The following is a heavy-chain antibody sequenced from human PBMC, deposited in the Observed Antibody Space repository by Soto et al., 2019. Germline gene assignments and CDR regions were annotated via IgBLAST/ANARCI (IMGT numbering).Heavy chain of an antibody. Sequence: GGSLRLSCAASGFTFSSYSMNWVRQAPGKGLEWVSSISSSSSYIYYADSVKGRFTISRDNAKNTLYLQMNSLRAEDTAVYYCVRAIINYYSYMDVWGKGTTVTVSS. CDR3: VRAIINYYSYMDV. J-gene: IGHJ6*03. CDR1: GFTFSSYS. V-gene: IGHV3-21*01. CDR2: ISSSSSYI.